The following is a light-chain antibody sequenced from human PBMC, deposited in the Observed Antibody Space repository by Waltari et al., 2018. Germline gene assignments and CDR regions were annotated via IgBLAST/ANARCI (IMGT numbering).Light chain of an antibody. V-gene: IGKV3-20*01. J-gene: IGKJ1*01. CDR2: GSF. CDR1: QSVTSNS. CDR3: QHYGTSPRT. Sequence: EIILTPSPGTLSLSPGERATLSCRASQSVTSNSLAWYQQKPGQAPGLIIYGSFNRATGIPDRFSGSGSGTDFTLTIIRLEPEDFAVYYCQHYGTSPRTFGQGTKVEL.